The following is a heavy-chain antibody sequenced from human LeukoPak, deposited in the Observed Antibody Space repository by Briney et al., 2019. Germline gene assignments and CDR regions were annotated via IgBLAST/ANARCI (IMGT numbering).Heavy chain of an antibody. V-gene: IGHV4-4*02. J-gene: IGHJ4*02. CDR2: VHLDGRT. CDR1: GGSITSYNW. CDR3: ARQGCFYRLLDC. D-gene: IGHD3-16*01. Sequence: SETLSLTCTVSGGSITSYNWWSGCRQPPGKGLEWIGEVHLDGRTNYNRSLKSRLVMSADLPENHISLKLTSVTAADTAVYYCARQGCFYRLLDCSGQGTLVTVSS.